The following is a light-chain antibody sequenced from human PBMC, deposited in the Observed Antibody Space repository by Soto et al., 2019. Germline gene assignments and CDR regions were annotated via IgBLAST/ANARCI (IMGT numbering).Light chain of an antibody. J-gene: IGKJ1*01. CDR3: QQYNSYSWT. V-gene: IGKV1-5*01. CDR1: HLIISW. CDR2: DAS. Sequence: IQMSHSPSTLSASVVYSVTITFLASHLIISWVAWYQQKPGKAPKLLIYDASTLESGVPSRFSGSRSGTEFTLTISSLQPDDFATYYCQQYNSYSWTFGQGTKV.